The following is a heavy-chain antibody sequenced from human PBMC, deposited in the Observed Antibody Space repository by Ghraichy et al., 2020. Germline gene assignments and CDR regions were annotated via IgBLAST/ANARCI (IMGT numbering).Heavy chain of an antibody. CDR1: GYTFTSHG. J-gene: IGHJ6*02. V-gene: IGHV1-18*01. CDR3: ARDCSSTSCSPFYYYYYGMDV. Sequence: ASVKVSCKASGYTFTSHGISWVRQAPGQGLEWMGWISAYNGNTNYAQKLQGRVTMTTDTSTSTAYMELRSLRSDDTAVYYCARDCSSTSCSPFYYYYYGMDVWGQGTTVTVSS. CDR2: ISAYNGNT. D-gene: IGHD2-2*01.